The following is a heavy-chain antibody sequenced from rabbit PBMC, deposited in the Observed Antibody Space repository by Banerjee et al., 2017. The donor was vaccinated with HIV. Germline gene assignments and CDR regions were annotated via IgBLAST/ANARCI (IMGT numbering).Heavy chain of an antibody. V-gene: IGHV1S45*01. CDR2: IYGGSSGST. D-gene: IGHD2-1*01. J-gene: IGHJ4*01. CDR1: GIDFSSYFY. CDR3: ARGGAYGDYGGTTFKL. Sequence: QEQLEEYGGDLVKPGASLTLTCTASGIDFSSYFYMCWVRQAPGKGLELIACIYGGSSGSTYYASWAKGRFTISKTSSTTVTLQMTSLTAADTATYFCARGGAYGDYGGTTFKLWGQGTLVTVS.